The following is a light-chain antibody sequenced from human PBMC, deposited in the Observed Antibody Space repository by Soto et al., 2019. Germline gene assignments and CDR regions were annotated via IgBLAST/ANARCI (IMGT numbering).Light chain of an antibody. J-gene: IGKJ1*01. CDR1: QRISNW. V-gene: IGKV1-5*03. CDR2: QAS. Sequence: DIPMTQSPSTLSASVGDRVTITCRASQRISNWLAWYQQKPGKAPKLLIYQASSLESGVPSRFSGSGSGTEFTLTISSLQPDDFATYYCQQYNSYWTFGQGTKVEIK. CDR3: QQYNSYWT.